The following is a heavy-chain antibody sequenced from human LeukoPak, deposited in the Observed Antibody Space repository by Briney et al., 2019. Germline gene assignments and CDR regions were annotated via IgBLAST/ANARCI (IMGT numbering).Heavy chain of an antibody. CDR1: GFTVSTNY. Sequence: GGSLRLSCAASGFTVSTNYMSWVRQAPGKGLEWVSVIYSGGSTHYADSVKGRFTISRDNSKNTLYLQMNNLRPEDTAVYYCAKDCSTTSCYLFDCWGQGTLVTVSS. J-gene: IGHJ4*02. D-gene: IGHD2-2*01. CDR3: AKDCSTTSCYLFDC. CDR2: IYSGGST. V-gene: IGHV3-53*01.